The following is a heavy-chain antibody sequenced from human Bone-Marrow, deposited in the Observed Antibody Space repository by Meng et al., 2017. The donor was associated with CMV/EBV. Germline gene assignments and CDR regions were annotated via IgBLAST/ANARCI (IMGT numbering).Heavy chain of an antibody. CDR1: GFIFSSYW. J-gene: IGHJ6*02. CDR2: IKEDGSEK. Sequence: GGPLRLSCAASGFIFSSYWMTWVRQAPGKGLEWVANIKEDGSEKYYVDSVKGRFTISRDNAKNLLYLQMNSLRVEDTAVYYCARGLRGSSSPDYYYGMDVWGQGTTVTVSS. CDR3: ARGLRGSSSPDYYYGMDV. V-gene: IGHV3-7*01. D-gene: IGHD6-6*01.